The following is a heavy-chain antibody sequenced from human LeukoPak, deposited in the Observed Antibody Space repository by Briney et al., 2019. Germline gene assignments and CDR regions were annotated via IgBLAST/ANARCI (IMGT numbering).Heavy chain of an antibody. V-gene: IGHV3-49*04. J-gene: IGHJ4*02. CDR1: GLTFGDHA. CDR2: IRPRSYGGTT. D-gene: IGHD4-17*01. Sequence: QSGGSLRLSCTASGLTFGDHAMSWVRQAPGKGLEWVGFIRPRSYGGTTEYAASVKGRFTISRDDSKSIAYLQMNSLKTEDTALYYCSRSPYGFVYYFGYWGQGTLVTVSS. CDR3: SRSPYGFVYYFGY.